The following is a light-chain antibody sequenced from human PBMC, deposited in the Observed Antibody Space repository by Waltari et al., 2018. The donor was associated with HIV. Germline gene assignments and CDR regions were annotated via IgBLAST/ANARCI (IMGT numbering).Light chain of an antibody. CDR2: EVN. CDR3: TSYGGRNNRVL. V-gene: IGLV2-8*01. Sequence: QSALTQPRSVSGSPGQSLSISCTGTSSDVGGYKYVSWYQQHPGKAPKLLIYEVNKRPSGVPARFSGSKSGDTASLTVAGLQAEDEADYYCTSYGGRNNRVLFGGGTRLTVL. CDR1: SSDVGGYKY. J-gene: IGLJ3*02.